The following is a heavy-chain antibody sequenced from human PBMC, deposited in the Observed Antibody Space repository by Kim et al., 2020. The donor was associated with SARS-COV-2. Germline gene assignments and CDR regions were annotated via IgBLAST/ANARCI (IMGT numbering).Heavy chain of an antibody. J-gene: IGHJ4*02. Sequence: TPSLKSRVPMSVDTAKNKLSLQLSSMTAADTAVYYCAREGYFDGGSFFFDYWGQGSLVTVSS. D-gene: IGHD2-15*01. V-gene: IGHV4-4*07. CDR3: AREGYFDGGSFFFDY.